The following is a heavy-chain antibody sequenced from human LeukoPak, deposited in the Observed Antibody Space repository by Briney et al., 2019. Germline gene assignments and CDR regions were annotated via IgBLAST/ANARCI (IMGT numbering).Heavy chain of an antibody. J-gene: IGHJ4*02. Sequence: GGSLRLSCAASGFTFSSYAMHWVRQAPGKGLEWVAVIWYDGSNKYYADSVKGRFTISRDDSKNTVYLQMNSLRAEDTAVYYCASRGSKFDFWGQGTLVTVSS. V-gene: IGHV3-33*08. CDR2: IWYDGSNK. CDR1: GFTFSSYA. CDR3: ASRGSKFDF.